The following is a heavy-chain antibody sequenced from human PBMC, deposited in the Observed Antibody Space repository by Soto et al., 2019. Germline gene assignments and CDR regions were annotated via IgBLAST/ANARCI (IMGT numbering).Heavy chain of an antibody. CDR3: ARGFGAARPEYYFDY. CDR1: GFTFSSYS. CDR2: ISSSSSTI. V-gene: IGHV3-48*02. Sequence: GGSLRLSCAASGFTFSSYSMNWVRQAPGKGLEWVSYISSSSSTIYYADSVKGRFTISRDNAKNSLYLQMNSLRDEDTAVYYCARGFGAARPEYYFDYWGQGTLVTVSS. J-gene: IGHJ4*02. D-gene: IGHD6-6*01.